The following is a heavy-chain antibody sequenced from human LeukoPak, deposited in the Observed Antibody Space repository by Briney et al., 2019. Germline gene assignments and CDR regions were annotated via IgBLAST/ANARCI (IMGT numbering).Heavy chain of an antibody. V-gene: IGHV3-53*01. D-gene: IGHD2-2*01. CDR1: GFTVSSNY. J-gene: IGHJ3*02. Sequence: GGSLRLSCAASGFTVSSNYMSWVRQAPGKGLEWVSVIYSGGSTYYADSVKGRFTISRDNSKNTLYLQMDSLRAEDTAVYYCARGRAARSHIVVVPAATTQSHAFDIWGQGTMVTVSS. CDR2: IYSGGST. CDR3: ARGRAARSHIVVVPAATTQSHAFDI.